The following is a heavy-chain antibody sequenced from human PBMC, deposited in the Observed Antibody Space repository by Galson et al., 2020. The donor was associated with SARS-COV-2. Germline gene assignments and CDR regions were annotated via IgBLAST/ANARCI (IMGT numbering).Heavy chain of an antibody. Sequence: GGSLRLSCAGSGFSFSDYEMTWVRHGPGKGLEWVSYISSSGTNVYYADSVKGRFTISRDNAKNSLYLQMTSLRAEDTAIYYCASPYLAAASFFGAFDLWGPGTMVTVSS. D-gene: IGHD6-13*01. CDR1: GFSFSDYE. V-gene: IGHV3-48*03. CDR2: ISSSGTNV. CDR3: ASPYLAAASFFGAFDL. J-gene: IGHJ3*01.